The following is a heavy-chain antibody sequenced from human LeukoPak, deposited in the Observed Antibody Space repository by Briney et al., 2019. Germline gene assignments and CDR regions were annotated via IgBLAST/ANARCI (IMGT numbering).Heavy chain of an antibody. CDR1: GFTFSNYW. Sequence: GGSLRLSCAASGFTFSNYWMSWVHQAPGKGLEWVANIKQDGSEKYYVDSVKGRFTISRDNAKNSLYLQMNSLRAEDTAVYYCARDSRGIDYWGQGTLVTVSS. D-gene: IGHD3-10*01. V-gene: IGHV3-7*01. J-gene: IGHJ4*02. CDR2: IKQDGSEK. CDR3: ARDSRGIDY.